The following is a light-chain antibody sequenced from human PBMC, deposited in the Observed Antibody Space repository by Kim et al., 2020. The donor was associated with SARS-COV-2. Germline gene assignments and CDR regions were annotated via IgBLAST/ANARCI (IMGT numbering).Light chain of an antibody. CDR1: QSVSSSY. V-gene: IGKV3-20*01. CDR3: QQYGSSPPWT. J-gene: IGKJ1*01. Sequence: PGEGAPRLCRASQSVSSSYLAWYQQKPGQAPRLLIYGASSRATGIPDRFSGSGSGTDFTLTISRLEPEDFAVYYCQQYGSSPPWTFGQGTKVDIK. CDR2: GAS.